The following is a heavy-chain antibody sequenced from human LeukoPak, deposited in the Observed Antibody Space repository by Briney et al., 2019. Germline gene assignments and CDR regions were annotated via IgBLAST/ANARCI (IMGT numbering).Heavy chain of an antibody. CDR1: GFTFSSYA. J-gene: IGHJ4*02. Sequence: PGGSLRLSCAASGFTFSSYAMSWVRQAPGKGLEWVSAISGSGGSTYYADSVKGRFTISRDNSKNTLYLQMNSLRAEDTAVYYCGKFSSSWYEEDYWGQGTLVTVSS. D-gene: IGHD6-13*01. CDR3: GKFSSSWYEEDY. V-gene: IGHV3-23*01. CDR2: ISGSGGST.